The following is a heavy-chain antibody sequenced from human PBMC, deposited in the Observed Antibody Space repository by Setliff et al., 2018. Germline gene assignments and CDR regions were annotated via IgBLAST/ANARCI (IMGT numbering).Heavy chain of an antibody. Sequence: GSLRLSCAASGFTFSSYWMSWVRQAPGKGLEWVANIKQDGSEKYYVDSVKGRFTISRDNAKNSLYLQMNSLRAEDTALYYCASLSRSYYDASGYFSNPFDIWGQGTVVTVSS. CDR2: IKQDGSEK. V-gene: IGHV3-7*01. CDR3: ASLSRSYYDASGYFSNPFDI. D-gene: IGHD3-22*01. J-gene: IGHJ3*02. CDR1: GFTFSSYW.